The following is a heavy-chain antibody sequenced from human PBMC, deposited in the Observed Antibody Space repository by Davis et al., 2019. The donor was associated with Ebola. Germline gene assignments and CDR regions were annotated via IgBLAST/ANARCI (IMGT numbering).Heavy chain of an antibody. CDR2: IYHSGST. CDR1: GGSISSSSYY. J-gene: IGHJ5*02. D-gene: IGHD1-1*01. Sequence: MPSETLSLTCTVSGGSISSSSYYWGWIRQPPGKGLEWIGYIYHSGSTNYNPSLKSRVTISVDTSKNQFSLKLSSVTAADTAVYYCARQFYWFDPWGQGTLVTVSS. V-gene: IGHV4-61*05. CDR3: ARQFYWFDP.